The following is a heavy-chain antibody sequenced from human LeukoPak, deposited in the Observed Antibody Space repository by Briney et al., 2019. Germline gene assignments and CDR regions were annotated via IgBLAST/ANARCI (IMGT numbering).Heavy chain of an antibody. CDR3: ASVPSEIGGYYPEYFRP. D-gene: IGHD3-22*01. CDR1: GFTFSTYW. J-gene: IGHJ1*01. V-gene: IGHV3-74*01. CDR2: IKSSGGT. Sequence: GGTLRLSCAASGFTFSTYWMHWVRQAPGKGLVWVSRIKSSGGTNYTDSVKGRFTISIDTAKKPVSLQMNSLRPADTGVYYWASVPSEIGGYYPEYFRPWGQGNLGTVSS.